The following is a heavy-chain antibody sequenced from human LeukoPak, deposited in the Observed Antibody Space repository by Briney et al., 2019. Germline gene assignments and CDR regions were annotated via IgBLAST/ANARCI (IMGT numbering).Heavy chain of an antibody. CDR2: IYTSGST. V-gene: IGHV4-4*07. CDR3: ARAQTKYSSSSPFDY. D-gene: IGHD6-13*01. J-gene: IGHJ4*02. CDR1: GGSTSSYY. Sequence: SETLSLTCTVSGGSTSSYYWSWIRQPAGKGLEWIGRIYTSGSTNYNPSLKSRVTMSVDTSKNQFSLKLSSVTAADTAVYYCARAQTKYSSSSPFDYWGQGTLVTVSS.